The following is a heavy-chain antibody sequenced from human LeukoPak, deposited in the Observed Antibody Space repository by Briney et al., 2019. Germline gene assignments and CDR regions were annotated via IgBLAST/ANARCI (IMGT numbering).Heavy chain of an antibody. CDR2: LYSGGSI. V-gene: IGHV3-66*01. CDR3: ARSSISSYYED. D-gene: IGHD1-26*01. Sequence: GGSLRLSCAGSGFTVSSSYMSWVRQAPGRGLGWVSILYSGGSILYADSVKGRFTISRDISKNMLHLQMNSLRADDTAVYYCARSSISSYYEDWGQGTLVTVSS. J-gene: IGHJ4*02. CDR1: GFTVSSSY.